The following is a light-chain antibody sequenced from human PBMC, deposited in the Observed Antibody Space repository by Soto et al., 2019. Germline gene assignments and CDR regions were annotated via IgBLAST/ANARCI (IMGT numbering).Light chain of an antibody. V-gene: IGKV1-12*01. J-gene: IGKJ3*01. CDR3: QQTDTFPLS. Sequence: DIQMTQSPSFVSASVGDRVTITCRASQGISTWLAWYQQKPGKAPNLLIYAASNLQNGVPSRFSGSGSGTDFTLTISSLQPEDFATYYCQQTDTFPLSFGPGTKVDVK. CDR1: QGISTW. CDR2: AAS.